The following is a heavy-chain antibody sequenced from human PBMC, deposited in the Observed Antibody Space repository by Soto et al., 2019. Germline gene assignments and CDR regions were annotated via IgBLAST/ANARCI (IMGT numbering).Heavy chain of an antibody. Sequence: AETLSLTCTVSGGSISSYYWSWIRQPPGKGLEWIGYIYHSGSTNYNPSLRSRVTMSVDTSKNQFSLKLNSMTAADTAIYYCARVGGSGWNFDSWGQGILVTVSS. J-gene: IGHJ4*02. CDR1: GGSISSYY. CDR2: IYHSGST. CDR3: ARVGGSGWNFDS. D-gene: IGHD6-19*01. V-gene: IGHV4-59*01.